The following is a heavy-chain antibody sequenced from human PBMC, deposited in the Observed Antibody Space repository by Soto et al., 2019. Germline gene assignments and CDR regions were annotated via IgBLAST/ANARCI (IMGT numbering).Heavy chain of an antibody. CDR2: IYDSGNT. D-gene: IGHD1-1*01. CDR3: VRHGNGTPFYFDF. Sequence: QLQLQESGSGLVKPSQTLSLTCAVSGGSISGTTYSWSWIRQPPGKGLEWIGYIYDSGNTYYNPSLKSQFSISVDRSKNQFSLKLSSVTAADTAVYYCVRHGNGTPFYFDFWGRGTLVPVSS. V-gene: IGHV4-30-2*01. J-gene: IGHJ4*02. CDR1: GGSISGTTYS.